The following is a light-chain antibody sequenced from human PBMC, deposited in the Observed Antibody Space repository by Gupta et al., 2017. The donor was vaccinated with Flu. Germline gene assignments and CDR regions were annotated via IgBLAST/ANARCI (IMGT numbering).Light chain of an antibody. CDR2: WAS. Sequence: DFVLTQSTGSLTLSLGEGDNINCKSSQSVLYTSNNKNYLAWYQQRPGQPPKLLIYWASTRESGVPDRFSGSGSETDFTLTIDSLRAEDVAIYFCQQYYGTPFTFGPGTKVQIE. CDR3: QQYYGTPFT. J-gene: IGKJ3*01. CDR1: QSVLYTSNNKNY. V-gene: IGKV4-1*01.